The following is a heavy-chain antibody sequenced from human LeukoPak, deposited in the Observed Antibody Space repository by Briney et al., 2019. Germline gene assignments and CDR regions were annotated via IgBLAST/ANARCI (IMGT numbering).Heavy chain of an antibody. D-gene: IGHD1-26*01. Sequence: PSETLSLTCTVSGGSISGHYWSWIRQPPGKRLEWIGYVYDSGSTNYNPSLSSRVAISLDTPKNQFSLKLTSVTAADTAVYYCARLSGKWTWGQGTLVTVSS. CDR3: ARLSGKWT. CDR2: VYDSGST. CDR1: GGSISGHY. V-gene: IGHV4-59*11. J-gene: IGHJ5*02.